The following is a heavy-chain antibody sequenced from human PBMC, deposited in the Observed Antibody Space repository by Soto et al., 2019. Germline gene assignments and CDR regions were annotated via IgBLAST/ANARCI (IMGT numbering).Heavy chain of an antibody. J-gene: IGHJ4*02. D-gene: IGHD3-22*01. CDR2: INAGNGNT. Sequence: ASVKVSCKASGYTFTDYFMNWMRQAPGQRLEWMGWINAGNGNTKYSQKLQGRVTMTTDTSTSTAYMELRSLSSDDTAVYYCARDSGYYDSSGYYVWDYWGQGTLVTVSS. V-gene: IGHV1-18*04. CDR1: GYTFTDYF. CDR3: ARDSGYYDSSGYYVWDY.